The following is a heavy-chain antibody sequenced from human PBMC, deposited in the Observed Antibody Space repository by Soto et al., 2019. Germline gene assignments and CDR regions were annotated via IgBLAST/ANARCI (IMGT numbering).Heavy chain of an antibody. D-gene: IGHD3-9*01. J-gene: IGHJ4*02. CDR1: GYTFTSYG. CDR3: ARTYFDWLPSVPIDY. V-gene: IGHV1-18*01. CDR2: ISAYNGNT. Sequence: GASVKVSCKASGYTFTSYGISWVRQAPGQGLEWMGWISAYNGNTNYAQKLQGRVTMTTDTSTSTAYKELRSLRSDDTAVYYCARTYFDWLPSVPIDYWGQGTLVTVSS.